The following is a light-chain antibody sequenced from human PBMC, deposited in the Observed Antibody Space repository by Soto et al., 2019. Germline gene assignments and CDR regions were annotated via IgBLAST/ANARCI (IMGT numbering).Light chain of an antibody. V-gene: IGLV1-47*01. CDR2: RNN. CDR1: ATNIGGNN. CDR3: AVGDGRPSAV. Sequence: QSVLTQPPSASGTPGQRVTISCTGSATNIGGNNEYSYQQLQGTTAKLLIYRNNQRPPGVPGRFSGSNYGASASLAISGLGDEDEAYYYCAVGDGRPSAVFGGGTQLTVL. J-gene: IGLJ7*01.